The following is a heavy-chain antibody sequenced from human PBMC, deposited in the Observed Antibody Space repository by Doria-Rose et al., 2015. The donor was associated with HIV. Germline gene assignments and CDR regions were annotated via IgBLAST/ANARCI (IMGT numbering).Heavy chain of an antibody. V-gene: IGHV2-26*01. J-gene: IGHJ4*02. CDR1: GVSLSSPGMG. CDR3: ARIKSSRWYHKSYLDF. Sequence: QVTLKESGPVLVKPTETLTLTCTVSGVSLSSPGMGVSWIRQPPGKALEWLANIFSDDERSYKTSLQSRLTITRGTSKRQVFLTMTDMDPVDTATCYCARIKSSRWYHKSYLDFWGQGALVIVSA. D-gene: IGHD6-13*01. CDR2: IFSDDER.